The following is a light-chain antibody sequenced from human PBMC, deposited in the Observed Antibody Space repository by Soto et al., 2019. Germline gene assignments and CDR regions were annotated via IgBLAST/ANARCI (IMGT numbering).Light chain of an antibody. Sequence: QSVLTQPPSASGTPGQRVTISCSGSSSNIGSNTVNWYQQLPGTAPKLLFYRNNQRPSGVPDRFSGSKSGTSASLAISGLQSEFEADYYCAAWDDSLIGFYVFGTGTQLTV. J-gene: IGLJ1*01. CDR1: SSNIGSNT. CDR3: AAWDDSLIGFYV. V-gene: IGLV1-44*01. CDR2: RNN.